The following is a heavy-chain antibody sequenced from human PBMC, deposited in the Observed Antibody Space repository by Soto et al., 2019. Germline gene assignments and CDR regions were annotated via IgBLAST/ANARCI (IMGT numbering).Heavy chain of an antibody. CDR3: AAGDYSGSGTYYNGWFDS. J-gene: IGHJ5*01. Sequence: PSDTLSLTCTVSGGSVSSSIYYWGWIRQPPRKGLEWIGSIYYSGSTYYNPSLKSRVTISLDTSKNQFSLRLNSVTAADAALYYCAAGDYSGSGTYYNGWFDSWGQGTLVPVSS. CDR1: GGSVSSSIYY. V-gene: IGHV4-39*01. D-gene: IGHD3-10*01. CDR2: IYYSGST.